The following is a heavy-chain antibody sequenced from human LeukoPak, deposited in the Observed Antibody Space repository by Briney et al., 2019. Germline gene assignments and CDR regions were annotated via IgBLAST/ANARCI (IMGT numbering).Heavy chain of an antibody. Sequence: ASVKVSCKASGGTFSSYDINWVRQATGQGLEWMGWMNPNSGNTGYAQKFQGRVTMTRNTSISTAYMELSSLRSEDTAVYYCARVRTMVRGVIVDAFDIWGQGTMVTVSS. CDR2: MNPNSGNT. D-gene: IGHD3-10*01. CDR3: ARVRTMVRGVIVDAFDI. CDR1: GGTFSSYD. J-gene: IGHJ3*02. V-gene: IGHV1-8*02.